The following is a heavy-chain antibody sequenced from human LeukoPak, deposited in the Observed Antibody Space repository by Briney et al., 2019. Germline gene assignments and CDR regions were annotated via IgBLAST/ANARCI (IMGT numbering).Heavy chain of an antibody. Sequence: PGGSLRLSCAASGFAFGDYSMNWVRQAPGKGPEWVSYISGFSSAIYYADSVKGRFTISRDNAKNSLYLQMNSLRAEDTAVYYCASIAAAGTGWFDPWGQGTLVTVSS. CDR1: GFAFGDYS. CDR3: ASIAAAGTGWFDP. J-gene: IGHJ5*02. CDR2: ISGFSSAI. V-gene: IGHV3-48*01. D-gene: IGHD6-13*01.